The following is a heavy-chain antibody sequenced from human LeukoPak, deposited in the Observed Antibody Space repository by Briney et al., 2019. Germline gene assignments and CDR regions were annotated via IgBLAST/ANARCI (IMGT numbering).Heavy chain of an antibody. CDR1: GGSISSYY. Sequence: KPSETLSLTCTVSGGSISSYYWSWIRQPPGKGLEWIGYIYYSGSTNYNPSLKSRVTISVDTSKNQFSLKLSSVTAADTAVYYCARAYRNYFDYWGQGTLVTVSS. D-gene: IGHD3-16*01. CDR3: ARAYRNYFDY. CDR2: IYYSGST. J-gene: IGHJ4*02. V-gene: IGHV4-59*01.